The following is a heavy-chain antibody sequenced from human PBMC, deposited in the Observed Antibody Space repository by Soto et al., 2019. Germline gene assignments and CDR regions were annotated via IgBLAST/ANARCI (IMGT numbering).Heavy chain of an antibody. CDR3: ARGGVELQAYWYFDL. CDR2: IYYSGST. V-gene: IGHV4-31*03. Sequence: QVQLQESGPGLVKPSQTLSLTCTVSGGSISSGGYYWSWIRQHPGKGLEWIGYIYYSGSTYYNPSLKSRVTISVDTSKNQFSLKLSSVTAADTAVYHCARGGVELQAYWYFDLWGRGTLVTVSS. CDR1: GGSISSGGYY. D-gene: IGHD1-7*01. J-gene: IGHJ2*01.